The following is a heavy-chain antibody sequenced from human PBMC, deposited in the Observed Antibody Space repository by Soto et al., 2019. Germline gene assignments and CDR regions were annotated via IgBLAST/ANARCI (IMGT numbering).Heavy chain of an antibody. CDR1: GCTFKNYD. CDR2: LNPNSGNT. Sequence: QVQLVQSGAEVKMPGASVKVSCKASGCTFKNYDINWVRQAAGQRLEWMGWLNPNSGNTGYAQKFQGRVTMTRSNSESTAYMELTSLRSEDTAVYYCVRGHNYYDSSGYYGDWGQGTLVTVSS. CDR3: VRGHNYYDSSGYYGD. J-gene: IGHJ4*02. V-gene: IGHV1-8*01. D-gene: IGHD3-22*01.